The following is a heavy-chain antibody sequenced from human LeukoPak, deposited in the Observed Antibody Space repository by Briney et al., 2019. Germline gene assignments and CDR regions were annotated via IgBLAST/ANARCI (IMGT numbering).Heavy chain of an antibody. Sequence: ASETLSLTCTVSGGSITSYYRSWIRRSPGKGLVWIGFMYYSGTTNYNPSLKSRVTISLGMSKNQFSLKLSSVTAADTAVYYCARLPMAVTPHVDYWGQGTLVTVSS. CDR2: MYYSGTT. J-gene: IGHJ4*02. D-gene: IGHD2-21*02. CDR1: GGSITSYY. V-gene: IGHV4-59*01. CDR3: ARLPMAVTPHVDY.